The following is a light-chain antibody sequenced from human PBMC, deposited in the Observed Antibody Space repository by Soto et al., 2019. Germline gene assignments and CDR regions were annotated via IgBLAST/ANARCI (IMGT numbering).Light chain of an antibody. CDR3: QQYGSSPWT. CDR1: QSVSNNY. V-gene: IGKV3-20*01. Sequence: EIVFTQSPGTLSLSPGERATLSFRASQSVSNNYLAWYQQKPGQAPRLLIYGASSRATGIPDRFSGSGSGTDFTLTISRLEPEDFAVYYCQQYGSSPWTFGQGTKVDI. CDR2: GAS. J-gene: IGKJ1*01.